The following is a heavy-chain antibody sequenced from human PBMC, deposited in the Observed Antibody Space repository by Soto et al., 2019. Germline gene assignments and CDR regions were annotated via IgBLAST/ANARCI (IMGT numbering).Heavy chain of an antibody. CDR2: IYWDDDK. V-gene: IGHV2-5*02. D-gene: IGHD6-19*01. J-gene: IGHJ4*02. CDR3: AHIVVAGLGYYFDY. Sequence: QITLKESGPTLVKPTQTLTLTCTFSGFSLSSTRMAVGWIRQPPGKALEWLALIYWDDDKRYSPFLKSRLTIXXXTXQNQVVLKMSNMDPVDTARYYCAHIVVAGLGYYFDYWGQGTLVTVSS. CDR1: GFSLSSTRMA.